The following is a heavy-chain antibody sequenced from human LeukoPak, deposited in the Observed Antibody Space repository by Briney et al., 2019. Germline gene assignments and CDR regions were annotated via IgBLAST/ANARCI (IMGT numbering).Heavy chain of an antibody. V-gene: IGHV4-4*07. D-gene: IGHD2-2*02. CDR1: GASISSYY. CDR3: ARAEDQLLYGGWFDP. J-gene: IGHJ5*02. CDR2: IYTSGST. Sequence: SETLSLTCTVSGASISSYYWSCIRQPAGKGLEWIGRIYTSGSTNCNPSLKSRVTMSVDTSKNQFSLKLSSVTAADTAVYYCARAEDQLLYGGWFDPWGQGTLVTVSS.